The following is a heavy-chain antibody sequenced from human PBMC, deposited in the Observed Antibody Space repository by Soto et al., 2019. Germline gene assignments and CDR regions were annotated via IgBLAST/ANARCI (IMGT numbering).Heavy chain of an antibody. Sequence: SETLSLTCTVSGGSVSSYYWSWIRQPAGKGLEWIGRFYTSGNTNYNPSLKSRVTMSLDTSKNQFSLKLSSVTAADTAVYFCARGSTWVVDPRGQGTLVTLS. D-gene: IGHD6-13*01. J-gene: IGHJ5*02. CDR2: FYTSGNT. CDR1: GGSVSSYY. V-gene: IGHV4-4*07. CDR3: ARGSTWVVDP.